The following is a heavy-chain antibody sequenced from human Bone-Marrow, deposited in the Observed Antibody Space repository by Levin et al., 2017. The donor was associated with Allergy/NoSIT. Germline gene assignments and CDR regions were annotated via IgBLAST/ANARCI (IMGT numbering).Heavy chain of an antibody. CDR1: GFTVSSNY. D-gene: IGHD3-22*01. V-gene: IGHV3-53*01. J-gene: IGHJ4*02. Sequence: GGSLRLSCAASGFTVSSNYMNWVRQAPGKGLEWVSVFYSGGNTFYADSVKGRFTISRDNSKNTLYLQMNSLRAEDTAVYYCASQGYYYDGSGYYPLDYWGQGTLVTVSS. CDR3: ASQGYYYDGSGYYPLDY. CDR2: FYSGGNT.